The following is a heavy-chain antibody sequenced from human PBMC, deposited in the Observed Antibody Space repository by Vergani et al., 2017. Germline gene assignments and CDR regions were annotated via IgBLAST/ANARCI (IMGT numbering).Heavy chain of an antibody. CDR3: TRDERGKDY. Sequence: EVQLVESGGTFVQPGGSLRLSCVASGFTFRNHWMSWVRQAPGKGLEGVANIKQDGSDKFYADSVQGRFTISRDNAKNSVYLQRNSLGAEDTAVYYCTRDERGKDYWGQGTLVTVSS. J-gene: IGHJ4*02. V-gene: IGHV3-7*01. CDR2: IKQDGSDK. CDR1: GFTFRNHW.